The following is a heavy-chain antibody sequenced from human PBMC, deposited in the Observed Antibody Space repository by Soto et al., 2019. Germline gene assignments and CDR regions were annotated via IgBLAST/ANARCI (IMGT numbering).Heavy chain of an antibody. J-gene: IGHJ5*02. V-gene: IGHV2-5*01. CDR3: THRRNSCSGGVCHVWYDP. Sequence: SGPTLVNPTQTLTLTCTFSGFSLTHVGVAVGWIRQPPGKALEWLALIYGNDEEFYSPSLRSRLTITKDTSKNQVVLTMTNMGPVDTATYYCTHRRNSCSGGVCHVWYDPWGQGTLVTVSS. CDR1: GFSLTHVGVA. CDR2: IYGNDEE. D-gene: IGHD2-15*01.